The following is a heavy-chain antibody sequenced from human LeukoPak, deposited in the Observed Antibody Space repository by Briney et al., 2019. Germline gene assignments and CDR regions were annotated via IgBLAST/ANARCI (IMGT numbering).Heavy chain of an antibody. D-gene: IGHD2-2*01. CDR3: ARGDCSSTSCYLSNWFDP. J-gene: IGHJ5*02. Sequence: ASVKVSCKASGYTFTSYGISWVRQAPGQGLEWMGWISAYNGNTNYAQKLQGRVTMTTDTSTSTAYMELRSLRSDDTAVYYCARGDCSSTSCYLSNWFDPWGQGTLVTVSS. V-gene: IGHV1-18*01. CDR2: ISAYNGNT. CDR1: GYTFTSYG.